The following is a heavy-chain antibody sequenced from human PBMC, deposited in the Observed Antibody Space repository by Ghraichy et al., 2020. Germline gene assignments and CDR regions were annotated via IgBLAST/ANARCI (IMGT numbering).Heavy chain of an antibody. CDR3: ARGSLLWFGELSKRTKPGNFDY. V-gene: IGHV4-59*01. J-gene: IGHJ4*02. Sequence: SQTLSLTCTVSGGSISSYYWSWIRQPPGKGLEWIGYIYYSGSTNYNPSLKSRVTISVDTSKNQFSLKLSSVTAADTAVYYCARGSLLWFGELSKRTKPGNFDYWGQGTLVTVSS. CDR2: IYYSGST. CDR1: GGSISSYY. D-gene: IGHD3-10*01.